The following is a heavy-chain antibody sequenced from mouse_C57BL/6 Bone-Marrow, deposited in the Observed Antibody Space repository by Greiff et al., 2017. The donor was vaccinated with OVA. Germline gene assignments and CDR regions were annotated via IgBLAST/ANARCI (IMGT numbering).Heavy chain of an antibody. CDR3: ARGGDY. J-gene: IGHJ2*01. V-gene: IGHV1-59*01. CDR1: GYTFTSYW. CDR2: IDPSDSYT. Sequence: QVQLQQSGAELVRPGPSVKLSCKASGYTFTSYWMHWVKQRPGQGLEWIGVIDPSDSYTNYNQKFKGKATLTVDTSSSTAYMQLSSLTSEDSAVYYCARGGDYWGQGTTLTVSS. D-gene: IGHD1-1*02.